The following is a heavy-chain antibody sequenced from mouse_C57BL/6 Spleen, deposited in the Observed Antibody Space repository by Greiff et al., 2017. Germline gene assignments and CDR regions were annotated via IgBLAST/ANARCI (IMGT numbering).Heavy chain of an antibody. CDR2: INPSSGYT. CDR3: AYGSGPYWYFDV. J-gene: IGHJ1*03. Sequence: VQLQQSGAELARPGASVKMSCKASGYTFTSYTMHWVKQRPGQGLEWIGYINPSSGYTKYNQKFKEKAKLTADKSSSTAYMQLRSLTSEESAVYYCAYGSGPYWYFDVWGTGTTVTVSS. CDR1: GYTFTSYT. D-gene: IGHD1-1*01. V-gene: IGHV1-4*01.